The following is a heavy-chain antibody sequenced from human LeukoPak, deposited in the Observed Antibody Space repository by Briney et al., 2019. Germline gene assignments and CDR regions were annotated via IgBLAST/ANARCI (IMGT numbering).Heavy chain of an antibody. CDR1: GFTFSSYA. J-gene: IGHJ4*02. D-gene: IGHD6-13*01. Sequence: SGGSLRLSCAASGFTFSSYAMSWVRQAQGKGLEWVSAISGSGGSTYYADSVKGRFTISRDNSKNTLYLQMNSLRAEDTAVYYCAKDRASRGYSSSWYYFDYWGQGTLVTVSS. CDR3: AKDRASRGYSSSWYYFDY. V-gene: IGHV3-23*01. CDR2: ISGSGGST.